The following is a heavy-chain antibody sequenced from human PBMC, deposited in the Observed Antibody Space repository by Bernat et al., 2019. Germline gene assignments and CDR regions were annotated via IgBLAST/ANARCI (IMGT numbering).Heavy chain of an antibody. CDR2: ISGSSTTI. D-gene: IGHD1-14*01. Sequence: EVQLVESGGGLVQPGGSLRLSCAASGFTFSTDSMDWVRQAPGKGLEWVAFISGSSTTIYYADSVKGRFTSSRDNAKNSLYLQMNSLRAEDTAVYYCAGEYWSTTGHGFEIWGQGTMVTVS. CDR1: GFTFSTDS. CDR3: AGEYWSTTGHGFEI. V-gene: IGHV3-48*01. J-gene: IGHJ3*02.